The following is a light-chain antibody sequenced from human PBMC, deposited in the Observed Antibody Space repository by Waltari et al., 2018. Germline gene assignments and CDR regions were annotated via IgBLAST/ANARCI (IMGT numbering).Light chain of an antibody. Sequence: ELVLTQSPDFQSVPPKEPVTIPCRASQSIGNSLHWYQHKSEQSPKLLMKYASQSVSGVPSRFTGGGSGTDFTLTINSLEAEDAATYYCHQSRSLPWTFGQGTKVEIK. CDR1: QSIGNS. J-gene: IGKJ1*01. CDR2: YAS. V-gene: IGKV6-21*01. CDR3: HQSRSLPWT.